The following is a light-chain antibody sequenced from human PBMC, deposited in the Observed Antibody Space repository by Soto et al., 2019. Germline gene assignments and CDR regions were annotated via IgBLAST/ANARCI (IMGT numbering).Light chain of an antibody. CDR1: EDINSR. CDR3: QQADSFPIT. V-gene: IGKV1-12*01. Sequence: DILMTQSPSSVSASVGDRVTISCRASEDINSRLAWYQQKPGNAPKLLIYAAFILQSGVPSRFSGYGSGTDFTLSISSLQPEDFATYYCQQADSFPITFGQGTRLE. CDR2: AAF. J-gene: IGKJ5*01.